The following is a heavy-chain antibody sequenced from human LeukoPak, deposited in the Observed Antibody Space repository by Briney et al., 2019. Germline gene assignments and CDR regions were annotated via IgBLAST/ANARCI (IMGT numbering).Heavy chain of an antibody. CDR3: ARGGEDLTGTILMDV. V-gene: IGHV4-4*02. J-gene: IGHJ6*03. CDR1: GGSISSSNW. D-gene: IGHD1-7*01. Sequence: SETLSLTCAASGGSISSSNWWSWVRQPPGKGLEWIGEIYHSGSTNYNPSLKSRVTISVDKSKNQFSLKLSSATAADTAVYYCARGGEDLTGTILMDVWGKGTTVTVSS. CDR2: IYHSGST.